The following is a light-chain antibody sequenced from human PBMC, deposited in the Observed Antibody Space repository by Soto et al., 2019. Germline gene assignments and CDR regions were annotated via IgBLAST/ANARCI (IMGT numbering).Light chain of an antibody. CDR3: QQAKTFPVT. CDR1: QAIGAW. V-gene: IGKV1D-12*01. CDR2: AAS. J-gene: IGKJ5*01. Sequence: DTVTISCRASQAIGAWLAWYQQKPGKVPDLLIYAASTLQSGVPSRFSGRGSGTDFSLTINNLQPEDSATYYCQQAKTFPVTFGQGTRLEIK.